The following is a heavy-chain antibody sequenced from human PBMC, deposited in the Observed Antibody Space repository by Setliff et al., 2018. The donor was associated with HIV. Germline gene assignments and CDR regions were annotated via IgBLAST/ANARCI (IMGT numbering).Heavy chain of an antibody. D-gene: IGHD6-6*01. V-gene: IGHV3-30*04. CDR2: ILYDGSNK. CDR3: ARDTGQLVYYFDS. Sequence: GGSLRLSCAASGFTFTTYAMHWVRQAPGKGLEWVAVILYDGSNKYYADSVKGRFTISRDNLKKRVYLQMSSLRAEDTAVYFCARDTGQLVYYFDSWGQGTLVTVSS. J-gene: IGHJ4*02. CDR1: GFTFTTYA.